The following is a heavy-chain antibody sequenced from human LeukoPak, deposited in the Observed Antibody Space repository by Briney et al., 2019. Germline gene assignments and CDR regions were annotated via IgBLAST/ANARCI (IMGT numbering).Heavy chain of an antibody. CDR3: ARVSDFQEEIDY. V-gene: IGHV1-8*03. Sequence: ASVKVSCKASGYTFTSYDINWVRQATGHGLEWMGWMNPNSGNTGYAQKFQGRVTITRNTSISTAYMELSSLRSEDTAVYYCARVSDFQEEIDYWGQGTLVTVSS. J-gene: IGHJ4*02. CDR1: GYTFTSYD. D-gene: IGHD3-3*01. CDR2: MNPNSGNT.